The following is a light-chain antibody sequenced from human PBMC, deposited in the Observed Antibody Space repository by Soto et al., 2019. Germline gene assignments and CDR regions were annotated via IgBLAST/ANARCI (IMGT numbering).Light chain of an antibody. J-gene: IGLJ1*01. Sequence: QSVLTQPPSASGSPGQSVTISCTGTRSEVGGYNYVYWYQQHPGKAPKRMIYEVSKRPSGVPDRFSGSKSGNTASLTVSGLQTEDEADYYCSSYAGSNNLGVFGTGTKLTVL. V-gene: IGLV2-8*01. CDR2: EVS. CDR1: RSEVGGYNY. CDR3: SSYAGSNNLGV.